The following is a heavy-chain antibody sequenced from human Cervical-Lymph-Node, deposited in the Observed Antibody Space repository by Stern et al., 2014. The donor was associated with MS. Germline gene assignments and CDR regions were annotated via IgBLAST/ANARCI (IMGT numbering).Heavy chain of an antibody. CDR1: GFSLSTSGMR. CDR2: IEWDNPE. V-gene: IGHV2-70*04. Sequence: VTLKESGPAMVKPTQTLTLTCTFSGFSLSTSGMRVSWIRQPPGKALEWLARIEWDNPEFYSPSLKTRLTISKDTARNQVVLVMTNMDPTDTATYFCARSYNWSPFDPWGQGTLVTVSS. D-gene: IGHD1-1*01. J-gene: IGHJ5*02. CDR3: ARSYNWSPFDP.